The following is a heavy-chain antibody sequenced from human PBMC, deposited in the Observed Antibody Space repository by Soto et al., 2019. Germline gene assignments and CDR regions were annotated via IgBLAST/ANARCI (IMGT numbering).Heavy chain of an antibody. D-gene: IGHD4-4*01. Sequence: QVQLVQSGAEVKKPGASVKVSCKASGYTFTSYAMHWVRQAPGQRLEWMGWINAGNGNTKYSQKFQGRVTITRDTSASTDYKELSSLRSEDTAVYYCERSKGGSDAFDIWGQGTIVTVSS. CDR3: ERSKGGSDAFDI. J-gene: IGHJ3*02. V-gene: IGHV1-3*01. CDR1: GYTFTSYA. CDR2: INAGNGNT.